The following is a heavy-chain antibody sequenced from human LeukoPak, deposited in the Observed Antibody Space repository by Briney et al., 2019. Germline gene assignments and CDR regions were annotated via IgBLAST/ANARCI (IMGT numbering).Heavy chain of an antibody. D-gene: IGHD1-26*01. CDR3: ARGESH. CDR2: IQYDGSKK. Sequence: GGSLRLSCVASGFTFSSNGMHWVRQAPGKGLEWVTFIQYDGSKKYYADSVKGRFTISRDNAKNSLYLQMNSLRAEDTAVYYCARGESHWGQGTLVTVSS. V-gene: IGHV3-30*02. J-gene: IGHJ1*01. CDR1: GFTFSSNG.